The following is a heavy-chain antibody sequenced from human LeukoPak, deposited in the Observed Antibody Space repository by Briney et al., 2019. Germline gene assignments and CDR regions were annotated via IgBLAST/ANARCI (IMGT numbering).Heavy chain of an antibody. D-gene: IGHD5-18*01. V-gene: IGHV3-9*01. CDR1: GFTFDDYA. Sequence: GRSLRLSCAASGFTFDDYAMHWVRQAPGKGLEWVSGISWNSGSRGYADPVKGRFTISRDNAKSSLYLQMNSLRAEDTALYYCAKDIGYSYGPPRYFDYWGQGTLVTVSS. CDR2: ISWNSGSR. J-gene: IGHJ4*02. CDR3: AKDIGYSYGPPRYFDY.